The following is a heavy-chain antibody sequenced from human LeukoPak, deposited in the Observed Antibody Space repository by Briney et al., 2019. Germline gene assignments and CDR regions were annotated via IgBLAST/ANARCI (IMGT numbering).Heavy chain of an antibody. CDR3: ARDLSLDY. J-gene: IGHJ4*02. V-gene: IGHV4-61*01. Sequence: SETLSLTCTVSGGSVSSGSYYWSWIRQPPGKGLEWIGYIYYSGSTNYNPSLKSRVTISVDTSKSQFSLKLSSVTAADTAVYYCARDLSLDYWGQGTLVTVSS. CDR2: IYYSGST. CDR1: GGSVSSGSYY.